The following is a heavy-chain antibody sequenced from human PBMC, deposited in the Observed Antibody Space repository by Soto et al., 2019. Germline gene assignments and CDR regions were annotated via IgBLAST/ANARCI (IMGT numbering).Heavy chain of an antibody. Sequence: GGSLRLSCAASGFTFSSYWMTWVRQAPGKGLEWVANIKQDGSEKYYVGSAEGRFTISRDNAENSLYLHMNSLRAEDTAVYYCARDGTIALDYWGQGTLVTVSS. CDR2: IKQDGSEK. V-gene: IGHV3-7*01. D-gene: IGHD2-21*01. CDR1: GFTFSSYW. CDR3: ARDGTIALDY. J-gene: IGHJ4*02.